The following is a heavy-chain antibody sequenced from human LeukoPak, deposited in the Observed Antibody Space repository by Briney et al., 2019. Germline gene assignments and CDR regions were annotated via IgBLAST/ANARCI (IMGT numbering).Heavy chain of an antibody. J-gene: IGHJ4*02. D-gene: IGHD3-22*01. V-gene: IGHV3-43D*03. Sequence: GGSLRLSCAASGFTFDDYAMHWVRQAPGKGLEWVSLISWDGGSTYYADSVKGRFTIPRDNSKNSLYLQMNSLRAEDTALYCCAKDKENYYDSSGGFDYWGQGTLVTVSS. CDR1: GFTFDDYA. CDR2: ISWDGGST. CDR3: AKDKENYYDSSGGFDY.